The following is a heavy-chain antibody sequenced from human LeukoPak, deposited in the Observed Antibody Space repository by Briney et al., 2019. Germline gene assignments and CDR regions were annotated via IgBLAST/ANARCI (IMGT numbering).Heavy chain of an antibody. Sequence: FQGRVTVTRDTSTSTVYMDLSSLRSEDTAVYYCAREAVAGTGFDCWGQGTLVTVSS. CDR3: AREAVAGTGFDC. D-gene: IGHD6-19*01. V-gene: IGHV1-46*01. J-gene: IGHJ4*02.